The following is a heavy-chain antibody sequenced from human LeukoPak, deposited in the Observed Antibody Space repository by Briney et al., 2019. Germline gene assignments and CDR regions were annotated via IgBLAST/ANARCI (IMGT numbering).Heavy chain of an antibody. J-gene: IGHJ6*02. CDR1: GFTFSSYG. Sequence: GGSLRLSCAASGFTFSSYGMHWVRQAPGKGLEWVAVISYDGTDKYHVDSVKGRFTISRDNSNNTLYLQMNSLRPDDTAVYYCAKAGYSSGWTRYYGMDVWGQGTTVAVSS. CDR3: AKAGYSSGWTRYYGMDV. V-gene: IGHV3-30*18. CDR2: ISYDGTDK. D-gene: IGHD6-19*01.